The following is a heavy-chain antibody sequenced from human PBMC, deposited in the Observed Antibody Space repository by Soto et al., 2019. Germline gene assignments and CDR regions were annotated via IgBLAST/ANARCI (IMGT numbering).Heavy chain of an antibody. CDR3: VRAFQRRRWPFAY. Sequence: SETLSLTCAVSDGSISSNNWWSWVRQPPGKGLEWIGEIYHSGITNYNPSLKSRVTISVDKSKNQLSLKLNSVTAADTAMYYCVRAFQRRRWPFAYWGQGTLVTVSS. J-gene: IGHJ4*02. CDR2: IYHSGIT. V-gene: IGHV4-4*02. CDR1: DGSISSNNW.